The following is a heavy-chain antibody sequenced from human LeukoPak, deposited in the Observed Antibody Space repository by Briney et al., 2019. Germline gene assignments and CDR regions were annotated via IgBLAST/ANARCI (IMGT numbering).Heavy chain of an antibody. CDR3: ARDRGIKNYYYYTDV. CDR1: VDTFTRYN. Sequence: ASVKSSCKASVDTFTRYNMRWVRDAPGQGVEWGGGVNPNSGGTNDAQKFQGRVTMTRDTSISTAYMELSSLRSDDTAVYYCARDRGIKNYYYYTDVWGKGTTVTVSS. J-gene: IGHJ6*03. V-gene: IGHV1-2*02. CDR2: VNPNSGGT.